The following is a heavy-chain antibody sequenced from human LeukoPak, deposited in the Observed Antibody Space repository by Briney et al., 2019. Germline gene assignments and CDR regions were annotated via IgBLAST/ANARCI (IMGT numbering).Heavy chain of an antibody. CDR1: GFTFISYG. Sequence: GGPLRLSCPASGFTFISYGWPWARQAPAKGLEWVAVISYDGSNKYYADSVKGRFTISRDNSKNTLYLQMNSQRAEDTAVYYCAKGDGYCSGGSCFPQAFDIWGQGTMVTVSS. J-gene: IGHJ3*02. CDR3: AKGDGYCSGGSCFPQAFDI. V-gene: IGHV3-30*18. D-gene: IGHD2-15*01. CDR2: ISYDGSNK.